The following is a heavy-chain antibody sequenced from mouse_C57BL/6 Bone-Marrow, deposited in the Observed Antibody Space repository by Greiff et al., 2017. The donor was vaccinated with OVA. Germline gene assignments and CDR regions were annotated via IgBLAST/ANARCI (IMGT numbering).Heavy chain of an antibody. CDR3: ARGHGNYDAMDY. Sequence: VQLKESGPGLVKPSQSLSLTCSVTGYSITSGYYWNWIRQFPGNKLEWMGYISYDGSNNYNPSLKNRISITRDTSKNQFFLKLNSVTTEDTATYYCARGHGNYDAMDYWGQGTSVTVSS. D-gene: IGHD2-1*01. CDR2: ISYDGSN. J-gene: IGHJ4*01. CDR1: GYSITSGYY. V-gene: IGHV3-6*01.